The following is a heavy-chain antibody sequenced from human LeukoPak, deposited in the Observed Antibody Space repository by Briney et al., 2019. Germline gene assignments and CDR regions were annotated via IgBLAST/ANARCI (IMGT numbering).Heavy chain of an antibody. V-gene: IGHV3-33*01. J-gene: IGHJ4*02. CDR1: GFIFSTYG. CDR3: ARAVGPFDY. CDR2: IWPDGSNK. Sequence: QPGRSLRLSCAPSGFIFSTYGIRWVRQAPGKGLEWVAAIWPDGSNKYYADSVKGRFTISRDNSRNTLYLQMNSLRSEDTAVYYCARAVGPFDYWGQGTLVTVSS. D-gene: IGHD4-23*01.